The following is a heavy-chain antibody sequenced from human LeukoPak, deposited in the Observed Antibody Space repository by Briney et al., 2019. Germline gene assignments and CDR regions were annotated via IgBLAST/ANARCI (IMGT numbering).Heavy chain of an antibody. Sequence: PSETLSLTCAVYGGSFSGYYWSFIRQPPGKGLEWIGEINHSRSTNYNPSLKSRVTISVDTSKNQFSLKLSSVTAADTAIYYCARQHCSSSSCYFDLWGQGTLVTVSS. CDR3: ARQHCSSSSCYFDL. V-gene: IGHV4-34*01. CDR2: INHSRST. CDR1: GGSFSGYY. J-gene: IGHJ5*02. D-gene: IGHD2-2*01.